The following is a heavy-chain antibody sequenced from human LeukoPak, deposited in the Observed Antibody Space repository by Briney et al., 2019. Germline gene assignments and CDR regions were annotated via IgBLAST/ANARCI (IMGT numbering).Heavy chain of an antibody. D-gene: IGHD3-10*01. CDR2: ISSSSSTR. J-gene: IGHJ4*02. Sequence: RGSLRLSCAASGFTFSSDSMNWVRQAPGKGLEWVSYISSSSSTRYYAYSVRGRFTISKNNAKNSLLLQMNSRRAEDIAVYYCARADYYGSGNAVYWGQGTLVSVS. V-gene: IGHV3-48*04. CDR3: ARADYYGSGNAVY. CDR1: GFTFSSDS.